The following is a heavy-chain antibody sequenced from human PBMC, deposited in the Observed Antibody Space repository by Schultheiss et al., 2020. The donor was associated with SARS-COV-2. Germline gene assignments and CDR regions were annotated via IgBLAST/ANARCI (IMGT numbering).Heavy chain of an antibody. Sequence: SETLSLTCAVYGGSFSGYYWSWIRQPAGKGLEWIGRIYTSGSTNYNPSLKSRVTISVDTSKNQFSLKLSSVTAADTAVYYCARDVFRTVTTPYYMDVWGKGTTVTVSS. V-gene: IGHV4-4*07. D-gene: IGHD4-11*01. CDR1: GGSFSGYY. CDR3: ARDVFRTVTTPYYMDV. CDR2: IYTSGST. J-gene: IGHJ6*03.